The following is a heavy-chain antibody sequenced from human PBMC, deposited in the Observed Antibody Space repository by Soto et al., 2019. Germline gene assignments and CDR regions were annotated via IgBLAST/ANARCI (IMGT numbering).Heavy chain of an antibody. V-gene: IGHV4-39*01. Sequence: QLQLQESGPGLVKPSETLSLTCTVAGGSISSSGYYWGWIRQPPGKGLEWIGTIYYTGSTYYNPSLKSRLTISVDTSKNQFSLKRNSVTAADTAVYYCANRRGFCSGDSCFPFDYWGQGILVTVSS. J-gene: IGHJ4*02. CDR1: GGSISSSGYY. D-gene: IGHD2-15*01. CDR2: IYYTGST. CDR3: ANRRGFCSGDSCFPFDY.